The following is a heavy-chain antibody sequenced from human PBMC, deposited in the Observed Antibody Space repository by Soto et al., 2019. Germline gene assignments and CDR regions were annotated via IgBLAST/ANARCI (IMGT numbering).Heavy chain of an antibody. CDR3: ARMAAEAPRAWFDP. J-gene: IGHJ5*02. D-gene: IGHD6-19*01. Sequence: GESLKISCHGSGYSFTSNWIGWVRQMPGKGLEWMGIINPADSDIKYSPSFQGQVTISADKSIGTAYLQWSSLKASDTAVYYCARMAAEAPRAWFDPWGQGTLVTVSS. CDR2: INPADSDI. V-gene: IGHV5-51*01. CDR1: GYSFTSNW.